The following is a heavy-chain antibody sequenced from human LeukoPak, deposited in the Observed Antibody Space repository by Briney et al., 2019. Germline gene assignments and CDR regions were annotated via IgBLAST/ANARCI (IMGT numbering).Heavy chain of an antibody. CDR3: ARVRNSGLDY. CDR2: ISGSGGST. D-gene: IGHD6-19*01. J-gene: IGHJ4*02. CDR1: GFTFSSNA. V-gene: IGHV3-23*01. Sequence: GGSLRLSCAASGFTFSSNAMTWVRQAPGKGLEWVSGISGSGGSTYYADSVKGRFTISRDNSKNTLYLQMNSLTTEDTAVYYCARVRNSGLDYWGQGTLVTVSS.